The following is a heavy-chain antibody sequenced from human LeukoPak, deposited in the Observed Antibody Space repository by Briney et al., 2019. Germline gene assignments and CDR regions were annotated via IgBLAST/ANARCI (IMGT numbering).Heavy chain of an antibody. J-gene: IGHJ5*02. Sequence: GGSLRLSCAASGFTFSSYAMHWVRQAPGKGLEWVAVISYDGSNKYYADSVKGRFTISRDNSKNTLNLQMNSLRAEDTAVYYCARDLGQYYDTSDNWFDPWGQGTLVTVSS. D-gene: IGHD3-22*01. CDR1: GFTFSSYA. CDR3: ARDLGQYYDTSDNWFDP. V-gene: IGHV3-30*04. CDR2: ISYDGSNK.